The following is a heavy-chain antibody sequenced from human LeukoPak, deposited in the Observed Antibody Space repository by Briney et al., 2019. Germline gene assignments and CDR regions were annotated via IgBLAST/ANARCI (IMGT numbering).Heavy chain of an antibody. CDR1: GFTFASYA. Sequence: GGSLRLSCAASGFTFASYAMTWVRQAPGKGLEWVSAISGSGGTTLYADSVKGRFTISRDNSKTTLYLQMNSLRVEDTAVYYCAKAQGRYCGSGSYLSDYWGQGTLVTVSS. J-gene: IGHJ4*02. D-gene: IGHD3-10*01. CDR2: ISGSGGTT. CDR3: AKAQGRYCGSGSYLSDY. V-gene: IGHV3-23*01.